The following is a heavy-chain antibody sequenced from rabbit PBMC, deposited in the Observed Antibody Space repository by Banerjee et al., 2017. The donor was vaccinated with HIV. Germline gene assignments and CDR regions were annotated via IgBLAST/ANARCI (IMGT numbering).Heavy chain of an antibody. CDR2: YATGDGSP. J-gene: IGHJ4*01. Sequence: QEQLEEYGGDLVQPEGSLTLTCKASGLDFSSKYCICWVRQAPGKGVEWSGCYATGDGSPYYASWAKGRFTISKPSSTTVTLQMTSLTAADPATYFCTRAGSSWYIDLWGQGTLVTVS. CDR3: TRAGSSWYIDL. CDR1: GLDFSSKYC. D-gene: IGHD8-1*01. V-gene: IGHV1S45*01.